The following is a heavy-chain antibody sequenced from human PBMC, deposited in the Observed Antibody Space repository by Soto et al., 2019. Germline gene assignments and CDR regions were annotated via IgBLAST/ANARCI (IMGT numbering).Heavy chain of an antibody. V-gene: IGHV3-48*04. D-gene: IGHD3-3*01. Sequence: PGGSLRLSCAASGFTFTSYAMSWVRQAPGKGLEWVSNISSSGGSTYYPDSVKGRFTISRDNAKNSLYLQMNSLRAEDTAVYYCARDTWSLNWFDPWGQGTLVTVSS. CDR1: GFTFTSYA. CDR2: ISSSGGST. CDR3: ARDTWSLNWFDP. J-gene: IGHJ5*02.